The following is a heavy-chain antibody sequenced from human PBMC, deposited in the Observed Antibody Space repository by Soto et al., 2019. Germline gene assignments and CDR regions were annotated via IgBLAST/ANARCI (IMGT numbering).Heavy chain of an antibody. Sequence: VQLVQSGTEVEKPGSSAKVSCKASGHTSNKYSITWVRQAPGQGLEWMGGIIPIFGITNYAQKSKGRVPITSDTSTRTAYMELSSLRSEETAVYYCALGTNGDYSDYVPFDYWGQGTLVTVSS. V-gene: IGHV1-69*17. CDR3: ALGTNGDYSDYVPFDY. CDR1: GHTSNKYS. CDR2: IIPIFGIT. D-gene: IGHD4-17*01. J-gene: IGHJ4*02.